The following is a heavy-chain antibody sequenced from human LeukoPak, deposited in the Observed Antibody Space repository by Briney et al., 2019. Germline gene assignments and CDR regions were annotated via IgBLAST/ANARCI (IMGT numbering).Heavy chain of an antibody. Sequence: ASVKVSCKASGYTFTGYYMHWVRQAPGQGLEWMGWINPNSGGTNYAQKFQGSVTMTRDTSISTAYMELSRLRSDDTAVYYCARGIAAAVSSYMDVWGKGTTVTVSS. D-gene: IGHD6-13*01. CDR1: GYTFTGYY. V-gene: IGHV1-2*02. CDR2: INPNSGGT. CDR3: ARGIAAAVSSYMDV. J-gene: IGHJ6*03.